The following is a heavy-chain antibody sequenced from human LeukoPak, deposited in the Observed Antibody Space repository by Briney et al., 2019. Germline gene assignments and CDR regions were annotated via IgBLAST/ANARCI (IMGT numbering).Heavy chain of an antibody. J-gene: IGHJ4*02. V-gene: IGHV4-34*01. CDR1: GGSFSGYC. CDR2: INHSGST. Sequence: PSETLSLTCAVYGGSFSGYCWSWIRQPPGKGLEWIGEINHSGSTNYNPSLKSRVTISVDTSKNQFSLKLSSVTAADTAVYYCARKYYDFWSGSQYYFDYWGQGTLVTVSS. CDR3: ARKYYDFWSGSQYYFDY. D-gene: IGHD3-3*01.